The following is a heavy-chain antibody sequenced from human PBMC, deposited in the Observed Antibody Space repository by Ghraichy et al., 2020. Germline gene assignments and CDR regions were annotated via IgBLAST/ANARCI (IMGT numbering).Heavy chain of an antibody. J-gene: IGHJ4*02. CDR2: FYSGGST. CDR1: GFTVSSNY. CDR3: AREYYYDSSGHRQYDY. V-gene: IGHV3-66*01. Sequence: GGSLRLSCAASGFTVSSNYMSWVRQAPGKGLEWVSVFYSGGSTSYADSVKGRFTISRDNSKNTLYLQMNSLRAEDTAVYYCAREYYYDSSGHRQYDYWGQGTLVTVSS. D-gene: IGHD3-22*01.